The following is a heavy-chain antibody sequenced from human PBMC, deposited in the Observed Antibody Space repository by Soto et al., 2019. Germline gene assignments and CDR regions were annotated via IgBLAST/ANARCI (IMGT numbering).Heavy chain of an antibody. CDR3: ARGKRIFAYDSLWGSNWFDP. CDR2: INPSGGST. D-gene: IGHD3-3*01. CDR1: GYTFTSYY. Sequence: GASVKVSCKASGYTFTSYYMHWVRQAPGQGLEWMGIINPSGGSTSYAQKFQGRVTMTRDTSTSTVYMELSSLRSEDTAVYYCARGKRIFAYDSLWGSNWFDPWGQGTLVTVSS. J-gene: IGHJ5*02. V-gene: IGHV1-46*01.